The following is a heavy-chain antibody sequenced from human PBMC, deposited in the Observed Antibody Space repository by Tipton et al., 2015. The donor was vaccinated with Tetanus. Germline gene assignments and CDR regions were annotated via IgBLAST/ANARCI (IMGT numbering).Heavy chain of an antibody. J-gene: IGHJ6*02. Sequence: LVKPTETLSLTCTVSGDSLSNGDYYWSWIRQPPGKGLESIGYIYYSGSTYYNPSLKSRVTISVDTSKNQFSLRLSSVTAADTAVYYCARDHGITWGGMGYYYGMDVWGQGTTVTVSS. V-gene: IGHV4-30-4*01. D-gene: IGHD3-16*01. CDR3: ARDHGITWGGMGYYYGMDV. CDR1: GDSLSNGDYY. CDR2: IYYSGST.